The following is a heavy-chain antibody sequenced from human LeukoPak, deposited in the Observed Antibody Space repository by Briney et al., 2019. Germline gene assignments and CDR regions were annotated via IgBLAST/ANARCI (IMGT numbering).Heavy chain of an antibody. CDR1: GFTFSSYW. D-gene: IGHD5-24*01. CDR2: INSDGRST. J-gene: IGHJ4*02. Sequence: SGGSLRLSCAAYGFTFSSYWMHWVRHAPGKGLVWVSRINSDGRSTSYADSVKGRFTISRDNAKNTLYLQMNSLRAEDTAAYYCAREGRRQMATTFDYWGQGTLVTVSS. V-gene: IGHV3-74*01. CDR3: AREGRRQMATTFDY.